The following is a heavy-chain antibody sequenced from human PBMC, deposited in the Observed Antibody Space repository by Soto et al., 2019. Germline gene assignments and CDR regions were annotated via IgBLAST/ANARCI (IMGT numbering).Heavy chain of an antibody. CDR1: GFTFCNYA. J-gene: IGHJ4*02. CDR3: AKDVSYGGKRPYYFDY. D-gene: IGHD4-17*01. V-gene: IGHV3-23*01. Sequence: GGSLRLSCAASGFTFCNYAMSWVRQDPGKGLEWVSGISDSGGSAYNADSVKGRFTISRDNAKSTLYLQMNSLRAEDTAVYYCAKDVSYGGKRPYYFDYWGQGTLVTVSS. CDR2: ISDSGGSA.